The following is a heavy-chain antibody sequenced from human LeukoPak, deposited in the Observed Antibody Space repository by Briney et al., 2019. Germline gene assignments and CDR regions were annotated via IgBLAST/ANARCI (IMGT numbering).Heavy chain of an antibody. CDR2: ISAYNGNT. CDR3: ARDSRLGIAVAGTADY. V-gene: IGHV1-18*01. Sequence: ASVKVSCKASGYTFTSYGISWVRQAPGQGLEWMGWISAYNGNTNYAQKLQGRVTMTTDTSTSTAYMELRSLRSDDTAVYYCARDSRLGIAVAGTADYWGQGTLVTVSS. CDR1: GYTFTSYG. D-gene: IGHD6-19*01. J-gene: IGHJ4*02.